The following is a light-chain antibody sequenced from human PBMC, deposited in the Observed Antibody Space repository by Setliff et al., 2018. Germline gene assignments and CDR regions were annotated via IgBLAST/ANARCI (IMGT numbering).Light chain of an antibody. CDR3: CSYAARTGFLDV. J-gene: IGLJ1*01. V-gene: IGLV2-23*02. CDR2: DVT. CDR1: SRDVGNYNL. Sequence: LTQPASVSGSPGQSITISCTGTSRDVGNYNLVSWFQQHPGKAPKLIIYDVTERPSGVSNRFSGSKSGNTASLTISGLQTDDEADYYCCSYAARTGFLDVFGTGTKVTVL.